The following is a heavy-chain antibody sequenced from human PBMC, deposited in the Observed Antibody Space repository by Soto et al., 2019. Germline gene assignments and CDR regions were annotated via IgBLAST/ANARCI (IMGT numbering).Heavy chain of an antibody. J-gene: IGHJ4*02. CDR2: INTSAGST. D-gene: IGHD1-1*01. Sequence: GASVKVSCKASGYTFPSYHMHWVRQAPGQGLEWMGVINTSAGSTIYTQRFQGRMTISRDTSTSTVYMQLSNLGSDDTAVYYCAAAQRWAIHDYWGQGTLVTVSS. V-gene: IGHV1-46*03. CDR3: AAAQRWAIHDY. CDR1: GYTFPSYH.